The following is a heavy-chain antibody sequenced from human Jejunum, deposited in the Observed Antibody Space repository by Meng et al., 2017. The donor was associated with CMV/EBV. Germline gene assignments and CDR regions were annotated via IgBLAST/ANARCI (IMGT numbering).Heavy chain of an antibody. CDR2: IYIGGSA. V-gene: IGHV3-53*01. CDR1: GCSFSSNY. Sequence: CAASGCSFSSNYMSWVRQAPGKGLEWVSFIYIGGSANYADSVKGRFTISRDNSKNTLYLQMNNLRADDTAVYYCARVYGGGAFDLWGQGTMGTVSS. J-gene: IGHJ3*01. CDR3: ARVYGGGAFDL. D-gene: IGHD4-23*01.